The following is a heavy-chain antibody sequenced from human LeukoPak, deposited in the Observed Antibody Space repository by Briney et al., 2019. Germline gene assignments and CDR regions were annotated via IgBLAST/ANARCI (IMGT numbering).Heavy chain of an antibody. CDR3: ATTYGELEYFQH. V-gene: IGHV3-23*01. CDR1: GFIFSSYA. CDR2: LSGSGGST. J-gene: IGHJ1*01. D-gene: IGHD4-17*01. Sequence: GGSLRLSCAASGFIFSSYAMTWVRQAPGKGLEWVSALSGSGGSTYYADSVKGRFTISRDNSENTLYLQMNSLRAEDTAVYYCATTYGELEYFQHWGQGTLVSVSS.